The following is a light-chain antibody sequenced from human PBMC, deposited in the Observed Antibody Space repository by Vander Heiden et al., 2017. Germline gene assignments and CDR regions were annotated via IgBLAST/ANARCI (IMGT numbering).Light chain of an antibody. Sequence: DIQMTQSPSSLSASVGDRVTITCQASQDISNYLNWYQQKPGKAHKLLIYDASNLETGVPSSFSGSGSGTDFTFTISSLQPKDITTYYCQQYDNLPLTFGGGTKVEIK. CDR1: QDISNY. J-gene: IGKJ4*01. V-gene: IGKV1-33*01. CDR2: DAS. CDR3: QQYDNLPLT.